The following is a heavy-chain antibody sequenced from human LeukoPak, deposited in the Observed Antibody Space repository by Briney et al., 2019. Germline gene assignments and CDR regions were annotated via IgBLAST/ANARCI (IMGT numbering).Heavy chain of an antibody. J-gene: IGHJ4*02. CDR3: AKSDYYDSSGYYSVFDY. D-gene: IGHD3-22*01. CDR2: IRYDGSNK. V-gene: IGHV3-30*02. Sequence: PGGSLRLSCAASGFTFSSNGMHWVRQAPGKGLEWVSFIRYDGSNKYYADSVKGRFTISRDNSKNTLDLQMNSLRAEDTAVYYCAKSDYYDSSGYYSVFDYWGQGTLVTGSS. CDR1: GFTFSSNG.